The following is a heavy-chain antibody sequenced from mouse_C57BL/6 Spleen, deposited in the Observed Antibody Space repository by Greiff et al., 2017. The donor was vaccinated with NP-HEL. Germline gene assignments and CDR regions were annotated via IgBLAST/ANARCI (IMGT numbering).Heavy chain of an antibody. Sequence: VQLQQPGAELVKPGASVKLSCKASGYTFTSYWMHWVKQRPGQGLEWIGMIHPNSGSTNYNEKFKSKATLTVDKSSSTAYMQLSSLTSEDSAVYYCARGDDYEDWFAYWGQGTLVTVSA. CDR2: IHPNSGST. CDR1: GYTFTSYW. CDR3: ARGDDYEDWFAY. D-gene: IGHD2-4*01. J-gene: IGHJ3*01. V-gene: IGHV1-64*01.